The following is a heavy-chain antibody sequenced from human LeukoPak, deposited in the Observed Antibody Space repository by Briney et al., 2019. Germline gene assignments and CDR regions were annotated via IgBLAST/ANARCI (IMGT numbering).Heavy chain of an antibody. V-gene: IGHV4-34*01. J-gene: IGHJ4*02. CDR2: IHYSGRT. D-gene: IGHD2-15*01. CDR1: GGSFSGYY. Sequence: SETLSLTCAVYGGSFSGYYWSWIRQPPGKGLDWIASIHYSGRTHYNPSLQSRVTISVDTSKNQFSLNLNSVTAADTAVYYCARQRGLGSWSFDYWGQGTLVTVSS. CDR3: ARQRGLGSWSFDY.